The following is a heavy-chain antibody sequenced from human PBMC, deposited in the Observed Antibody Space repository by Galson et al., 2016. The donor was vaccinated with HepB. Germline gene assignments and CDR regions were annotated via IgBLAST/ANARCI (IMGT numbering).Heavy chain of an antibody. CDR1: GLDVNRHL. V-gene: IGHV3-66*02. D-gene: IGHD6-13*01. Sequence: SLRLSCAVSGLDVNRHLMSWVRQAPGKGLEWLSVIYSGGNTNYADSVKGRFTTSRDKNTVYLQMNSLRSEDTAVYYCARDPPASSAGTWAWGQGTLVTVSS. J-gene: IGHJ5*02. CDR3: ARDPPASSAGTWA. CDR2: IYSGGNT.